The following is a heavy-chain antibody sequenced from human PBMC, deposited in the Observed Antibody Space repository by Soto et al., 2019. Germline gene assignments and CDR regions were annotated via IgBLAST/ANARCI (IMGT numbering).Heavy chain of an antibody. J-gene: IGHJ4*02. CDR1: GFTFSSYV. Sequence: GSLRLSCAASGFTFSSYVMSWVRQAPGKGLEWVSAISGSGDSTYYADSVKGRFTISRDNSKNTLYLQMNSLRAEDTAVYYCATGYFDWLLNYWGQGTLVTVSS. V-gene: IGHV3-23*01. CDR3: ATGYFDWLLNY. D-gene: IGHD3-9*01. CDR2: ISGSGDST.